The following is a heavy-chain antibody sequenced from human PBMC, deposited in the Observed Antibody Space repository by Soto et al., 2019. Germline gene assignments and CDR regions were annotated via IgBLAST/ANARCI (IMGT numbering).Heavy chain of an antibody. CDR1: GFTFSSYS. CDR3: ARDSGYYDTATDW. V-gene: IGHV3-21*01. CDR2: ISSSSSYI. Sequence: PGGSLRLSCAASGFTFSSYSMSWVRQAPGKGLEWVSSISSSSSYIYYADSVKGRFTIFRDNAKNSLYLQMNSLRAEDTAVYYCARDSGYYDTATDWWGQGTLVTVSS. J-gene: IGHJ4*02. D-gene: IGHD3-22*01.